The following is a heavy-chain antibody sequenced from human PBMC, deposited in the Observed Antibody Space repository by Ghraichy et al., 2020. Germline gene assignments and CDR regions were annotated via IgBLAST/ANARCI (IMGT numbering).Heavy chain of an antibody. CDR1: GGSISSYY. D-gene: IGHD3-3*01. J-gene: IGHJ6*02. Sequence: SETLSLTCTVSGGSISSYYWSWIRQPAGKGLEWIGRIYTSGSTNYNPSLKSRVTMSVDTSKNQFSLKLSSVTAADTAVYYCARYFWSGKTHGMDVWGQGTTVTVSS. V-gene: IGHV4-4*07. CDR3: ARYFWSGKTHGMDV. CDR2: IYTSGST.